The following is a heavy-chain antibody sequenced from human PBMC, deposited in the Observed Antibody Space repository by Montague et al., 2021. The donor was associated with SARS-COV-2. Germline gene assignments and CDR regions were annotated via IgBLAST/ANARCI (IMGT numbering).Heavy chain of an antibody. D-gene: IGHD3-10*01. CDR2: INHSGST. CDR3: ARGARQGYGFRLGSFDY. V-gene: IGHV4-34*01. J-gene: IGHJ4*02. Sequence: SETLSLTCAVYGGSFSGHYWNWIRQPPGKGLEWIGEINHSGSTNYNPSLKSRVTMSVDTSKNQFSLKLSSVTAADTAVYYCARGARQGYGFRLGSFDYWGQGTPVTVSS. CDR1: GGSFSGHY.